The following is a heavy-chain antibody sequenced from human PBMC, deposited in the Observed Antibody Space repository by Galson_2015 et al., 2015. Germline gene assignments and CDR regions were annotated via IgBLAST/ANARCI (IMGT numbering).Heavy chain of an antibody. V-gene: IGHV3-21*04. CDR1: GFTFSSYS. J-gene: IGHJ4*02. Sequence: SLRLSCAASGFTFSSYSMNWVRQAPGKGLEWVSSISSSSSYIYYADSVKGRFTISRDNAKNSLYLQMNTLRAEDTAVYYCAKETWAGGGIAVSVTPPDYWGQGTLVTVSS. CDR3: AKETWAGGGIAVSVTPPDY. CDR2: ISSSSSYI. D-gene: IGHD6-19*01.